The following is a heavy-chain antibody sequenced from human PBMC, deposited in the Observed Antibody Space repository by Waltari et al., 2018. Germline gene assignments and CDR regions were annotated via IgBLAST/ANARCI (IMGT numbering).Heavy chain of an antibody. J-gene: IGHJ4*02. V-gene: IGHV4-34*01. D-gene: IGHD3-10*01. CDR2: INHSGST. CDR3: AGGRSKYYYGSGSYLDY. Sequence: QVQLQQWGAGLLKPSETLSLTCAVYGGSFSGYYWSWIRQPPGKGLEWIGEINHSGSTNYNRSFKVRVTISVETSKNQFSLKRSPGTAADTAVYYGAGGRSKYYYGSGSYLDYGGQGTLVTVSS. CDR1: GGSFSGYY.